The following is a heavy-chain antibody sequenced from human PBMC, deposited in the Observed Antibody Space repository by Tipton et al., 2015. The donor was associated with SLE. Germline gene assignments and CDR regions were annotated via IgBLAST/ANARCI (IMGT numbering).Heavy chain of an antibody. J-gene: IGHJ4*02. CDR3: ARVPVARHYFDY. V-gene: IGHV4-59*01. D-gene: IGHD2-15*01. CDR1: GGSMSTYY. Sequence: TLSLTCTVSGGSMSTYYWNWIRQFPGKGLEWIGYFYYSGSTSYNPSLKSRVTISVDTSKNQFSLKLSSVTAADTAVYYCARVPVARHYFDYWGQGTLVTVSS. CDR2: FYYSGST.